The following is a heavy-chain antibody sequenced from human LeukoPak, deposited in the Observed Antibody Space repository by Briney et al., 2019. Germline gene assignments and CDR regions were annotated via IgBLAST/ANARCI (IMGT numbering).Heavy chain of an antibody. V-gene: IGHV1-2*02. CDR2: INPNSGGT. D-gene: IGHD3-3*01. Sequence: GASVKVSCKASGYTFTNYGISWVRQAPGQGLEWMGWINPNSGGTNYAQKFQGRVTMTRDTSISTAYMELSRLRSDDTAVYYCARAHFYDFWSGYALDYWGQGTLVTVSS. CDR1: GYTFTNYG. J-gene: IGHJ4*02. CDR3: ARAHFYDFWSGYALDY.